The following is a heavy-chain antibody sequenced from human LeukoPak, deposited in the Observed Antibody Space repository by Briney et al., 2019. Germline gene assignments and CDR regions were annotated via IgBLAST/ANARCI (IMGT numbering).Heavy chain of an antibody. Sequence: PSETLSLTCAVYGGSFSGYYWSWIRQPPGKGLEWVGEINHSGSTNYNPSLKSRVTISVDTSKTQFSLKLSSVTAADTAVYYCARTTEGYAGGPGYSYYYYMDVWGKRTTVTTSS. V-gene: IGHV4-34*01. J-gene: IGHJ6*03. CDR2: INHSGST. D-gene: IGHD5-12*01. CDR1: GGSFSGYY. CDR3: ARTTEGYAGGPGYSYYYYMDV.